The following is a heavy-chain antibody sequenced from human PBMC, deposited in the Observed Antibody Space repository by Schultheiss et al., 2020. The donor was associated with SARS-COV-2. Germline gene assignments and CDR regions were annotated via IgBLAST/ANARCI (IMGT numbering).Heavy chain of an antibody. V-gene: IGHV3-74*01. Sequence: GGSLRLSCAASGFTFSSYWMHWVRQAPGKGLVWVSRINSDGSSTTYADSVKGRFTISRDNAKNSLYLQMNSLRAEDTAVYYCARDTSGSVGLDPWGQGTLVTVSS. D-gene: IGHD3-10*01. CDR3: ARDTSGSVGLDP. CDR1: GFTFSSYW. J-gene: IGHJ5*02. CDR2: INSDGSST.